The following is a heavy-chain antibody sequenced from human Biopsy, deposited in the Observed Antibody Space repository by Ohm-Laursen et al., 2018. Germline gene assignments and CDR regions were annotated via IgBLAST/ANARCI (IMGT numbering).Heavy chain of an antibody. J-gene: IGHJ4*02. CDR3: ARDKDRSWNYFDN. V-gene: IGHV1-2*02. Sequence: ATVKISCKASGYTFSGYYMHWVRQAPGQGLEWMGWINPDSGVTNYAQKFQGRVTMTRDTSISTAYMELSRLGSDDTAVYYCARDKDRSWNYFDNWGQGSLVTVSS. CDR2: INPDSGVT. CDR1: GYTFSGYY. D-gene: IGHD3-22*01.